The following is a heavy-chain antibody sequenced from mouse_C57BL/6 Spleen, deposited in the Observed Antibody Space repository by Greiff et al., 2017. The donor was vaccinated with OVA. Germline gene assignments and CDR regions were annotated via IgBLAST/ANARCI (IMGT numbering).Heavy chain of an antibody. Sequence: EVKLVEPGGGLVKPGGSLKLSCAASGFTFTSYSMSWVRQTPEKRLEWVATISDGGSYTYYPDNVKGRFTISRDNAKNNLYLQLSHLKSEDTAMDYSAKGLRRRDLDYWGQGTTLTVSS. CDR2: ISDGGSYT. V-gene: IGHV5-4*03. CDR3: AKGLRRRDLDY. CDR1: GFTFTSYS. D-gene: IGHD3-2*02. J-gene: IGHJ2*01.